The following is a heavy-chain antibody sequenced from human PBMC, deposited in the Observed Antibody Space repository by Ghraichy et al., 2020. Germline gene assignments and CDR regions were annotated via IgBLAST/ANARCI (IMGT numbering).Heavy chain of an antibody. J-gene: IGHJ4*02. CDR2: IRSKASHAT. D-gene: IGHD6-19*01. Sequence: GGSLRLSCAASGFTFSDSALHWVRQASGKGLEWVGRIRSKASHATAYAASVTGRITISRDDSKNTAYLEMSSLKTEDTAVYYCTKSVAARPVSGTSYYFDYWGQGTLVTVAS. V-gene: IGHV3-73*01. CDR3: TKSVAARPVSGTSYYFDY. CDR1: GFTFSDSA.